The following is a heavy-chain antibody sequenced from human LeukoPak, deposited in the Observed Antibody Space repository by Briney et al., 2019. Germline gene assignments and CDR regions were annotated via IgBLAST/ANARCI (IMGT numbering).Heavy chain of an antibody. D-gene: IGHD3-3*01. Sequence: SETLSLTCAVSGYSISSGYYWGWIRQPPGKGLEWIGSIYHSGSTNYNPSLKSRVTISVDTSKNQFSLKLSSVTAADTAVYYCARAVTGVVITSGYYYMDVWGKGTTVTVSS. CDR1: GYSISSGYY. V-gene: IGHV4-38-2*01. CDR3: ARAVTGVVITSGYYYMDV. J-gene: IGHJ6*03. CDR2: IYHSGST.